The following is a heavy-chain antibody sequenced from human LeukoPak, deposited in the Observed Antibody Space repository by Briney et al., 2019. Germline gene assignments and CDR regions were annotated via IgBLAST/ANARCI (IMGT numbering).Heavy chain of an antibody. J-gene: IGHJ6*02. CDR2: IYYSGST. Sequence: SETLSLTCTVSGGSISSGDFYWSWIRQPPGKGLEWIGYIYYSGSTSYNPSLKSRVAISVDTSKNQFSLKLSSVTAADTAVYYCARGVRGVTTSYYYGMDVWGQGTTVTVSS. D-gene: IGHD3-10*01. CDR1: GGSISSGDFY. V-gene: IGHV4-30-4*02. CDR3: ARGVRGVTTSYYYGMDV.